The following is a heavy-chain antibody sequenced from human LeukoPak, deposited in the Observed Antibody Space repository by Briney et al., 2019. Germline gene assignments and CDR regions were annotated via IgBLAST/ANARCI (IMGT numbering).Heavy chain of an antibody. J-gene: IGHJ5*02. V-gene: IGHV4-4*07. CDR1: GGSISSYY. CDR3: ARGGPVGSWFDP. CDR2: IYSSGST. D-gene: IGHD1-26*01. Sequence: SETLSLTCTVSGGSISSYYWSWIRQPAGKGLEWIGRIYSSGSTSYNPSLKSRVTISVDMSKNQFSLKLSSVTAADPAVYYCARGGPVGSWFDPWGQGTLVSVSS.